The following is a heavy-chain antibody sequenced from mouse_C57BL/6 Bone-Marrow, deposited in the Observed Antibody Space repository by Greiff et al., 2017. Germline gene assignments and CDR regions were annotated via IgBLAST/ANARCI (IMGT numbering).Heavy chain of an antibody. J-gene: IGHJ1*03. Sequence: VQLQQSGPVLVKPGASVKMSCKASGYPFTDYYMNWVKQSHGKSLEWIGVINPYNGGTSYNQKFKGKATLTVDKSSSTAYMELNSLTSEDSAVYYCARYLYDYDEGWYFDVWGTGTTVTVSA. CDR2: INPYNGGT. CDR1: GYPFTDYY. V-gene: IGHV1-19*01. CDR3: ARYLYDYDEGWYFDV. D-gene: IGHD2-4*01.